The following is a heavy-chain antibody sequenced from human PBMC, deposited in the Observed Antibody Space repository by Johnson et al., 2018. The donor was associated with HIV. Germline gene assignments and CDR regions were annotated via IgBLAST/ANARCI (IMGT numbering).Heavy chain of an antibody. CDR1: GFTFEDYG. CDR2: INWNGGST. CDR3: ARTTRMVGAFDI. V-gene: IGHV3-20*04. J-gene: IGHJ3*02. D-gene: IGHD2-15*01. Sequence: VLLVESGGRVVRPGGSLRLSCAASGFTFEDYGMSWVREAPGKGLEWVSGINWNGGSTGYVDSVKGRFTISRDNAKNSLYLQMNTLRADDTAVYYCARTTRMVGAFDIWGQGTMVTVSS.